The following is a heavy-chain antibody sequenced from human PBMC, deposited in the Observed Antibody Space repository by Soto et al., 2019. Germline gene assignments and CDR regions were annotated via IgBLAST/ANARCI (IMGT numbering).Heavy chain of an antibody. V-gene: IGHV3-30*18. CDR1: GFTFSSYG. D-gene: IGHD2-2*01. CDR2: ISYDGSNK. CDR3: AKGPDRYQLLWGRAFDI. Sequence: PGGSLRLSCAASGFTFSSYGMHWVRQAPGKGLEWVAVISYDGSNKYYADSVKGRFTISRDNSKNTLYLQMNSLRAEDTAVYYCAKGPDRYQLLWGRAFDIWGQGTMVTVSS. J-gene: IGHJ3*02.